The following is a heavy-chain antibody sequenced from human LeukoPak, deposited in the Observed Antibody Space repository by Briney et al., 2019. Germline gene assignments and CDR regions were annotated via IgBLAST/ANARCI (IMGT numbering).Heavy chain of an antibody. CDR3: ARGSLTVVPAAITFDY. V-gene: IGHV4-59*01. Sequence: PSETLSLTCTVSGGSISSYYWSWIRQPPGKGLEWIGYIYYSGSTNYNPSLKSRVTISVDTSKNQFSLKLSSVTAADTAVYYCARGSLTVVPAAITFDYWGQGTLVTVSS. D-gene: IGHD2-2*01. J-gene: IGHJ4*02. CDR2: IYYSGST. CDR1: GGSISSYY.